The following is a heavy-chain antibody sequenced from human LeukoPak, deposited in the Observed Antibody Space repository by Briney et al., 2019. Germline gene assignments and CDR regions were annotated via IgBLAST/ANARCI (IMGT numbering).Heavy chain of an antibody. V-gene: IGHV3-7*01. D-gene: IGHD2/OR15-2a*01. CDR1: GCTFSSYW. CDR3: ARGSSKYYDYYYMDV. Sequence: GGTLRLSCAASGCTFSSYWMSWVRQAPGKGLEWVANIKQDGSENYYVDSVNGRFTITRVNAKNSLYLQMNSLRAEDAAVYYCARGSSKYYDYYYMDVWGKGTTVTVSS. CDR2: IKQDGSEN. J-gene: IGHJ6*03.